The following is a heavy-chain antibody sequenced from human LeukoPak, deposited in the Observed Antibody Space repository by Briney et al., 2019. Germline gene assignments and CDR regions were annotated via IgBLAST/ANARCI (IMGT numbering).Heavy chain of an antibody. CDR2: ISAYNGNT. J-gene: IGHJ4*02. CDR3: AREPIFERSRVDY. Sequence: ASVKVSCKASGYTSTNYVINWVRQAPGQGLEWVGWISAYNGNTNYTQKFQGRLTITMDTSTSTAYMELRSLRSDDTAVYFCAREPIFERSRVDYWGQGTLVTVSS. V-gene: IGHV1-18*04. D-gene: IGHD3-9*01. CDR1: GYTSTNYV.